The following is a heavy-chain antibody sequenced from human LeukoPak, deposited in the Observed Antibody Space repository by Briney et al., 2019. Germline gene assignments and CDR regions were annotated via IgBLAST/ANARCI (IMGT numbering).Heavy chain of an antibody. Sequence: SETLSLTCAVSGGTISSYYWSWIRQPPGKGLEWVGYIYYSGSTNYNPSLKSRVTISVDTSKNQFSLKLSSVTAADTAVYYCARVGGANYYYDGMFLWGQGTTVTVSS. J-gene: IGHJ6*02. CDR3: ARVGGANYYYDGMFL. CDR1: GGTISSYY. D-gene: IGHD2-21*01. CDR2: IYYSGST. V-gene: IGHV4-59*01.